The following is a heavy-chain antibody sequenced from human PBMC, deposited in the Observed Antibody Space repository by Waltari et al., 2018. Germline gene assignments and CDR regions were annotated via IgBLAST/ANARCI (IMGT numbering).Heavy chain of an antibody. D-gene: IGHD6-19*01. CDR2: INWMGART. V-gene: IGHV3-20*04. Sequence: EVQLVESGGGMLRPGGSLRLSCAASGFTFNDYGMSWVRQVPGKGLEWVFGINWMGARTAYADSVMGRFTVSRDNAMNSLYLEMSSLRAEDTALYYCVREVFGSGWRESYFFDYWGQGTVVTVSS. CDR3: VREVFGSGWRESYFFDY. CDR1: GFTFNDYG. J-gene: IGHJ4*02.